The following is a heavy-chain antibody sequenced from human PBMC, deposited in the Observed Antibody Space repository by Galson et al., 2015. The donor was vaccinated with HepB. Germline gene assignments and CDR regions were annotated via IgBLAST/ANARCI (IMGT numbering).Heavy chain of an antibody. J-gene: IGHJ3*02. CDR2: VYYSGDT. V-gene: IGHV4-39*07. Sequence: SESLSLTCTVSGGSISSSNYYWGWIRQPPGKGLEWIGYVYYSGDTGYNPALKRRVTISVDTSKDQFSLKLSSVTAADTAVYYCARGLVGTVYVHDSCDIWGQGTTVTVSS. CDR1: GGSISSSNYY. D-gene: IGHD1-26*01. CDR3: ARGLVGTVYVHDSCDI.